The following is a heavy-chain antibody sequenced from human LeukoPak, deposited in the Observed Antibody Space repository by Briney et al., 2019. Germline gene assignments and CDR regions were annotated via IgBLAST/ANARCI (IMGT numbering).Heavy chain of an antibody. V-gene: IGHV4-34*01. Sequence: PSETLSLTCAVYGGSFSGYYWSWLRQPPGKGLEWIGEINHSGSTNYNPSLKSRVTISVDTSKNQFSLKLSSVTAADTAVYYCARVPYYYDSSGYPYWGQGTLVTVSS. D-gene: IGHD3-22*01. J-gene: IGHJ4*02. CDR3: ARVPYYYDSSGYPY. CDR2: INHSGST. CDR1: GGSFSGYY.